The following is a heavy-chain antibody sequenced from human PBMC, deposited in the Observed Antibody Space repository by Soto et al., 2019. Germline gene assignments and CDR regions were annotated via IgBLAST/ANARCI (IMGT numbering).Heavy chain of an antibody. J-gene: IGHJ6*02. Sequence: EVQLVESGGGLVKPGGSLRLSCAASGFTFSSYSMNWVRQAPGKGLEWVSSISSSSSYIYYADSVKGRFTISRDNAKNSLYLQRNSLRAEDTAVYYCARDPGVLNYGMDVWGQGTTVTFSS. V-gene: IGHV3-21*01. CDR1: GFTFSSYS. CDR3: ARDPGVLNYGMDV. D-gene: IGHD6-13*01. CDR2: ISSSSSYI.